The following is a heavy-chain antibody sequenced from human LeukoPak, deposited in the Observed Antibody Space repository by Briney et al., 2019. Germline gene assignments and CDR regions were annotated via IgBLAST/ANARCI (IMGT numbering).Heavy chain of an antibody. CDR3: AGSPYYYYYMDV. CDR2: INPNSGGT. J-gene: IGHJ6*03. D-gene: IGHD1-26*01. V-gene: IGHV1-2*02. Sequence: ASVKVSCKASGYTFSGYYMHWVRQAPGQGLEWMGWINPNSGGTYYAQKFQGRVTMTRDTSISTAYMELSRLRSDDTAVYYCAGSPYYYYYMDVWGKGTTVTVSS. CDR1: GYTFSGYY.